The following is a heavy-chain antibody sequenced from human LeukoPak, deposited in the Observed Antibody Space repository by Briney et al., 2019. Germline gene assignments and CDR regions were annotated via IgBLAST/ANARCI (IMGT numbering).Heavy chain of an antibody. J-gene: IGHJ5*02. D-gene: IGHD5-18*01. CDR3: ARRDSYGSINWFDP. Sequence: GEPLKISGKGSGYSFTSYWIGWVRQLPGKGLEWMGIIYPGDSDTRYSPSFQGQVTISADKSISTAYLQWSSLKASDTAMYYCARRDSYGSINWFDPWGQGTLVTVSS. V-gene: IGHV5-51*01. CDR1: GYSFTSYW. CDR2: IYPGDSDT.